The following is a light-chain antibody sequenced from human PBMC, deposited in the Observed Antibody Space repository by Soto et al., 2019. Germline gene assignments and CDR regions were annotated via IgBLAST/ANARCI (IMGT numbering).Light chain of an antibody. CDR2: MDS. Sequence: SYELTQPASVSVSPGQTARIICSGDALAKQIAYWYQQKPGQAPVLVIYMDSERPSGIPERFSGSNSGTTVTLTISGVQAEDEADYYCQSADSSGTYRVFGGGTKLTVL. J-gene: IGLJ2*01. CDR3: QSADSSGTYRV. CDR1: ALAKQI. V-gene: IGLV3-25*03.